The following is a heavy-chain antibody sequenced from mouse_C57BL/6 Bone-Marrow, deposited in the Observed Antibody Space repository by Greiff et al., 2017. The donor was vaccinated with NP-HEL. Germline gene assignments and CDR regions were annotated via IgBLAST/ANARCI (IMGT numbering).Heavy chain of an antibody. Sequence: EVQGVESGGDLVKPGGSLKLSCAASGFTFSSYGMSWVRQTPDKRLEWVATISSGGSSTYYPDSVKGRFTISRDNAKNTLYLQMSSLKSEDTAMYYCASPYDYDVAWFAYWGQGTLVTVSA. CDR3: ASPYDYDVAWFAY. CDR2: ISSGGSST. D-gene: IGHD2-4*01. CDR1: GFTFSSYG. V-gene: IGHV5-6*01. J-gene: IGHJ3*01.